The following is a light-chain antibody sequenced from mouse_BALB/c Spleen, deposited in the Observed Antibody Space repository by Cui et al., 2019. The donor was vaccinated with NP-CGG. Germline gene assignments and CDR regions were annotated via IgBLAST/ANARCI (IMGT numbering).Light chain of an antibody. Sequence: AAVTPEAALTTSSGGTVTLTSCLSTGAVTTSNYANWVQEKPDHLFTGLIGGTNNRAPGVPARFSGSLIGDKAALTITGAQTEDEAIYFCALWYSNHWVFGGGTKLTVL. J-gene: IGLJ1*01. CDR3: ALWYSNHWV. CDR1: TGAVTTSNY. CDR2: GTN. V-gene: IGLV1*01.